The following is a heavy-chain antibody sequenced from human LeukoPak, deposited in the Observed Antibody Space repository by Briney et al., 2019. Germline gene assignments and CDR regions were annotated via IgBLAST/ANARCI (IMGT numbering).Heavy chain of an antibody. Sequence: GGSLRLSCAASGFTISGYSMNWVRQAPGKGLEWVSSITGAGNFINYADSVRGRFSISRDNPMKSLYLQMNNLRAEDTAVYYCAREIRLTAMVPKYYGMDVWGQGTTVTVSS. J-gene: IGHJ6*02. V-gene: IGHV3-21*01. CDR1: GFTISGYS. CDR3: AREIRLTAMVPKYYGMDV. D-gene: IGHD5-18*01. CDR2: ITGAGNFI.